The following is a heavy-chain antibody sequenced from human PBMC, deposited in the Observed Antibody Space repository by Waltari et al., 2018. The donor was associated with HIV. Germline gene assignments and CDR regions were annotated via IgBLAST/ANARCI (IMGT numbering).Heavy chain of an antibody. D-gene: IGHD2-2*01. CDR3: VRQDIVVVPDAFDI. V-gene: IGHV5-51*01. J-gene: IGHJ3*02. Sequence: YTFTSYWIGWVRQMPGKGLEWMGIIYPGDSDTTYSPSFQGQVTISADKSISTAYLQWSSLKASDTAMYYCVRQDIVVVPDAFDIWGQGTMVTVSS. CDR2: IYPGDSDT. CDR1: YTFTSYW.